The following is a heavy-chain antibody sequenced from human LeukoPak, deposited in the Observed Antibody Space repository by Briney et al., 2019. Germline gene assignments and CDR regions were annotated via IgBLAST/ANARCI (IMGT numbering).Heavy chain of an antibody. V-gene: IGHV3-66*04. CDR1: GFTVSTIY. D-gene: IGHD3-3*01. CDR3: ARHFGVISKGVYYYYYGLDV. CDR2: VYSGGST. Sequence: GGSLRLSCAASGFTVSTIYMSWVRQAPGKGLEWVSVVYSGGSTYYADSVKGRFTISRDNSKNTLYLQMSSLRAEYTAVYYCARHFGVISKGVYYYYYGLDVWGQGTTVTVSS. J-gene: IGHJ6*02.